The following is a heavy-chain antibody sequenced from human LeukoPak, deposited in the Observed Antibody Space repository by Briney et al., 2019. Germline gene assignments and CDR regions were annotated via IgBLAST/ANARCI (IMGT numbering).Heavy chain of an antibody. Sequence: GGSRRLSCAASGFTFRSYAMYWVRQAPGKGLEWVTVISYDGSNKDYADSVKGRFTISRDNSKNTLYLQMNSLRAEDTAVYYCARGYCSSTSFAIEDWGQGTLVTVSS. V-gene: IGHV3-30*04. CDR1: GFTFRSYA. CDR3: ARGYCSSTSFAIED. D-gene: IGHD2-2*01. J-gene: IGHJ4*02. CDR2: ISYDGSNK.